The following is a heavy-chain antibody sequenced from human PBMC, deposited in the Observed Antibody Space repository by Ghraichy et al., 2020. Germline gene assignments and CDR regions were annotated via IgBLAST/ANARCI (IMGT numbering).Heavy chain of an antibody. CDR2: ISSSSSTI. D-gene: IGHD2-8*01. J-gene: IGHJ3*02. CDR3: ARDSTVLMVYALHYDAFDI. Sequence: GGSLRLSCAASGFTFSSYSMNWVRQAPGKGLEWVSYISSSSSTIYYADSVKGRFTISRDNAKNSLYLQMNSLRDEDTAVYYCARDSTVLMVYALHYDAFDIWGQGTMVTVSS. V-gene: IGHV3-48*02. CDR1: GFTFSSYS.